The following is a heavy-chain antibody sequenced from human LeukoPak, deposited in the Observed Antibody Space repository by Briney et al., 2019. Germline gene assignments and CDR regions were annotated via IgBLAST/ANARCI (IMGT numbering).Heavy chain of an antibody. V-gene: IGHV1-18*04. Sequence: ASVKVSCKASGYTFTSYSISWVRQAPGQGLEWMGWISAYNGNTNYAQKLQGRVTMTTDTSTSTAYMELRSLRSDDTAVYYCARDEYSYGACDYWGQGTLVTVSS. CDR2: ISAYNGNT. J-gene: IGHJ4*02. CDR3: ARDEYSYGACDY. CDR1: GYTFTSYS. D-gene: IGHD5-18*01.